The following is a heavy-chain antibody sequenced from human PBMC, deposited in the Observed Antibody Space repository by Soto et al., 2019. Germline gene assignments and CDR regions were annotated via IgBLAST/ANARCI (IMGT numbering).Heavy chain of an antibody. CDR2: ISASAGTT. V-gene: IGHV3-23*01. J-gene: IGHJ4*02. D-gene: IGHD1-26*01. CDR1: GFTFSSYA. CDR3: AKETYSGSYYFDY. Sequence: EVQLLESGGDLVQPGGSLRLSCAASGFTFSSYAMSWVRQAPGKGLEWVSGISASAGTTYYADSVKGRFTISRDNSKNTLYLQMNSLRAEDTAIYYCAKETYSGSYYFDYWGQGTLVTVSS.